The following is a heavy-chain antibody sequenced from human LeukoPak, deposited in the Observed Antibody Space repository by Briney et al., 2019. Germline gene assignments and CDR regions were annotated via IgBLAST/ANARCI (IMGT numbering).Heavy chain of an antibody. CDR1: GSTFSSYG. V-gene: IGHV3-33*01. D-gene: IGHD2-21*02. CDR2: IWYDGSNK. J-gene: IGHJ3*02. Sequence: QPGGSLRLSCAASGSTFSSYGMHWVRQAPGKGLEWVAVIWYDGSNKYYADSVKGRFTISRDNSKNTLYLQMNSLRVEDTAVYYCARVHAYCGGDCYSAAFDIWGQGTMVTVSS. CDR3: ARVHAYCGGDCYSAAFDI.